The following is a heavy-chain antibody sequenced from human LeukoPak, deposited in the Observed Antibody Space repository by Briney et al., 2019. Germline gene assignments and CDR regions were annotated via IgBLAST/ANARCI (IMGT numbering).Heavy chain of an antibody. CDR2: IYSGGST. CDR3: AKTGYYYDSSALSAEYFQH. Sequence: PGGSLRLSCAASEFSVGSNYMTWVRQAPGKGLEWVSLIYSGGSTYYADSVKGRFTISRDNSKNTLYLQMNSLRAEDTAVYYCAKTGYYYDSSALSAEYFQHWGQGTLVTVSS. J-gene: IGHJ1*01. CDR1: EFSVGSNY. D-gene: IGHD3-22*01. V-gene: IGHV3-66*01.